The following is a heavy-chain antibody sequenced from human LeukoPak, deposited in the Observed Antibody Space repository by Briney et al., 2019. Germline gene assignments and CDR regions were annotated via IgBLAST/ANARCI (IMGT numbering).Heavy chain of an antibody. CDR2: IYHSGST. Sequence: PSETLSLTCAVSGGSISSINWWSWVRQPPGKGLEWIGGIYHSGSTNYNPSLKSRVTISVDKSKNQFSLKLSSVTAADTAVYYCARAPLLVATIDYWGQGTLVTVSS. J-gene: IGHJ4*02. CDR3: ARAPLLVATIDY. V-gene: IGHV4-4*02. D-gene: IGHD5-12*01. CDR1: GGSISSINW.